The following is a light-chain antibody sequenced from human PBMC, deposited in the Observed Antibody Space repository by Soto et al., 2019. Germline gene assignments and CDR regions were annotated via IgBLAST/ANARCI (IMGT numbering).Light chain of an antibody. CDR1: QSVSSTY. J-gene: IGKJ4*01. CDR2: GAS. V-gene: IGKV3-20*01. Sequence: EIVLTQSPGTLSLSPGERATLSCRASQSVSSTYLAWYQQKPGQAPRLLIHGASSRATGIPDRFSGSGSGTDFTLTISRLEPEDFAVYYCQQYSSSPLTFGGGTKVDIK. CDR3: QQYSSSPLT.